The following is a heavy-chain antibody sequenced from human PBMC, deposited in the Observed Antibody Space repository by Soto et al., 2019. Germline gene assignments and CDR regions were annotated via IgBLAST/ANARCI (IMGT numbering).Heavy chain of an antibody. D-gene: IGHD3-3*01. CDR1: GYTFTSYY. V-gene: IGHV1-46*01. Sequence: ASVKVSCKASGYTFTSYYMHWVRQAPGQGLEWMGIINPSGGSTSYAQKFQGRVIMTRDTSTSTVYMDLSSLRSEDTAVYYCPRGSQRITSFGVVISDGMDVGGQGTTVTV. CDR2: INPSGGST. J-gene: IGHJ6*02. CDR3: PRGSQRITSFGVVISDGMDV.